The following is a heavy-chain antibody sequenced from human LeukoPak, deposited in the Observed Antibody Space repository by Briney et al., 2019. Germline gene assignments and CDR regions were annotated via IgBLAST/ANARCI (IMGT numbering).Heavy chain of an antibody. J-gene: IGHJ4*02. Sequence: SETLSLTCTVSGGSISSYYWSWIRQPPGKGLEWIGEINHSGSTNYNPSLKSRVTISVDTSKNQFSLKLSSVTAADTAVYYCAREGNDYVWGSYRYTFFDYWGQGTLVTVSS. CDR3: AREGNDYVWGSYRYTFFDY. D-gene: IGHD3-16*02. CDR1: GGSISSYY. CDR2: INHSGST. V-gene: IGHV4-34*01.